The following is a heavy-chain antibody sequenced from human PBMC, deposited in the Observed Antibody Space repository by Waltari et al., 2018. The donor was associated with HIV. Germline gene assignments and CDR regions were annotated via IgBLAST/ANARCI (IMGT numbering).Heavy chain of an antibody. CDR1: GYTFTTYD. J-gene: IGHJ4*02. CDR2: MNPHSGDT. Sequence: QIQLVQSGPGVKNPGASVKVPCKAFGYTFTTYDINWVRQAPGQGLEWMGWMNPHSGDTGSAQQFQGRLTMTRDTSMSTAFMELNNLRPEDTAIYYCARGQFTFDSWGQGALVTVSS. V-gene: IGHV1-8*01. CDR3: ARGQFTFDS. D-gene: IGHD3-10*01.